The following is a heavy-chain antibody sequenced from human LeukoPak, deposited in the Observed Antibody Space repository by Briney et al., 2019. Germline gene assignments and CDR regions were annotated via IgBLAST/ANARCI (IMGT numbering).Heavy chain of an antibody. J-gene: IGHJ4*02. Sequence: SETLSLTCTVSGGSISSSSYYWGWIRQPPGKGLEWIGSSYYSGSTYYNPSLKSRVTISVDTSKNQFSLKLSSVTAAGTAVYYCARRGSYSSGWNFDYWGQGTLVTVSS. CDR2: SYYSGST. CDR1: GGSISSSSYY. V-gene: IGHV4-39*01. CDR3: ARRGSYSSGWNFDY. D-gene: IGHD6-19*01.